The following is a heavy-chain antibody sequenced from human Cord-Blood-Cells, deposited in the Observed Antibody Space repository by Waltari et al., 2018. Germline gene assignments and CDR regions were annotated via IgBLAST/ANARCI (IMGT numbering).Heavy chain of an antibody. CDR3: ARDLKGGYSYGYGMDV. Sequence: QVQLVQSGAEVKKPGDSVKVSCQASGYTFTGYYMHWVRQAAGQGLEWMGWINPNSGGTNYAQKFQGRVTMTRDTSISTAYMELSRLRSDDTAVYYCARDLKGGYSYGYGMDVWGQGTTVTVSS. J-gene: IGHJ6*02. CDR1: GYTFTGYY. D-gene: IGHD5-18*01. V-gene: IGHV1-2*02. CDR2: INPNSGGT.